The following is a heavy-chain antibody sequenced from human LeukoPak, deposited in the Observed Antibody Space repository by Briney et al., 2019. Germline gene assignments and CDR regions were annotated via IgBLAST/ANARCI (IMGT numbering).Heavy chain of an antibody. CDR2: IGGSGDSS. Sequence: TGGSLRLSCAASGFTFSNYAMNWVRQAPGKGLEWVSTIGGSGDSSYYADSVKGRVTISRDNSKNTLYLQMNSLRAEDTAVYYCARKAGYYYGSGDYWGQGTLVTVSS. V-gene: IGHV3-23*01. CDR1: GFTFSNYA. D-gene: IGHD3-10*01. CDR3: ARKAGYYYGSGDY. J-gene: IGHJ4*02.